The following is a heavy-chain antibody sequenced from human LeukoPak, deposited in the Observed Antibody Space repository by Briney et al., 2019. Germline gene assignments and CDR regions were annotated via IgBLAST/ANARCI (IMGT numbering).Heavy chain of an antibody. CDR2: ITPSGGT. D-gene: IGHD3-10*01. Sequence: ASVKVSCKASGYTFTSYAIHWVRQAPGQGLEWMGWITPSGGTNYPQKFQGRVAITWDTSITTAYMDLSRLTSDDTAVYYCARYRITMVRGVDYWGQGTLVTVSS. J-gene: IGHJ4*02. CDR3: ARYRITMVRGVDY. CDR1: GYTFTSYA. V-gene: IGHV1-2*02.